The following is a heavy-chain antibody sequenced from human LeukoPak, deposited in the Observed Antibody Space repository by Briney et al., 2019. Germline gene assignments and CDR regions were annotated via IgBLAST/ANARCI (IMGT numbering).Heavy chain of an antibody. V-gene: IGHV1-24*01. D-gene: IGHD6-6*01. CDR1: GYTLTELS. Sequence: ASVKVSFKVSGYTLTELSMHWVRQPPAQGLEWMGGFDTEDCETIYAHKFQGRVTMTEDTSTDTAYMELSSLRREDTAVYYCATRGPGSSGWFDRWGQGTLVSVCS. CDR2: FDTEDCET. CDR3: ATRGPGSSGWFDR. J-gene: IGHJ5*02.